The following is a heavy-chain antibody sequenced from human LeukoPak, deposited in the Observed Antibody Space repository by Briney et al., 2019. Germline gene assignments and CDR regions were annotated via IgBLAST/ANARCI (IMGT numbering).Heavy chain of an antibody. D-gene: IGHD3-22*01. CDR3: TTATSSGYPY. CDR1: GFTFTNAW. CDR2: IKSKTDGGTT. J-gene: IGHJ4*02. V-gene: IGHV3-15*01. Sequence: GGSLRLSCAASGFTFTNAWMTWVRQAPGQGLEWVGRIKSKTDGGTTDYAAPVKDRFTISRDDSKNTLYLQMNSLKTEDTAVYYCTTATSSGYPYWGQGTLVTVSS.